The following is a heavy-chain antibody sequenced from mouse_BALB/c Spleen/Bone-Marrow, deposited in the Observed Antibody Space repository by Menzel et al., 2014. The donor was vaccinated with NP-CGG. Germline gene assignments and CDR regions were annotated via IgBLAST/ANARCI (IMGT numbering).Heavy chain of an antibody. CDR1: GFDFSTYW. V-gene: IGHV4-1*02. Sequence: DVQLVESGGGLVQPGGSLKLSCAASGFDFSTYWMSWVRQAPGKGLEWIGEINPDSSTINYTPSLKDKFIISRDNAKNTPYLQMSKVRSEDTALYYCARLHYYGYEAYWGQGTLVTVSA. CDR2: INPDSSTI. J-gene: IGHJ3*01. D-gene: IGHD1-2*01. CDR3: ARLHYYGYEAY.